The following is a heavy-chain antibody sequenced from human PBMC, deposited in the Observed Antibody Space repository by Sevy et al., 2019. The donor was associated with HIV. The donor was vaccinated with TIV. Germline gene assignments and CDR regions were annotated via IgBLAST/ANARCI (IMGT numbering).Heavy chain of an antibody. J-gene: IGHJ5*02. CDR1: GFTFSNYN. V-gene: IGHV3-33*01. CDR2: IWFDGNKK. Sequence: GGSLRLSCAASGFTFSNYNMHWVRQAPGKGLEWVAAIWFDGNKKYYEDSVKGRFTIFRDNSKSTQYLQMSSLRADDTAAYDCVRESPSDWCLDPWGQGTLVTVSS. D-gene: IGHD2-8*02. CDR3: VRESPSDWCLDP.